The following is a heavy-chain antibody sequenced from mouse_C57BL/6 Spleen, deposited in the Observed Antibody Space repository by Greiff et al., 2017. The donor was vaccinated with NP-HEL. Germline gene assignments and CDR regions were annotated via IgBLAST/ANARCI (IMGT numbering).Heavy chain of an antibody. CDR1: GYSITSGYY. V-gene: IGHV3-6*01. CDR2: ISYDGSN. J-gene: IGHJ1*03. Sequence: DVHLVESGPGLVKPSQSLSLTCSVTGYSITSGYYWNWIRQFPGNKLEWMGYISYDGSNNYNPSLKNRISITRDTSKNQFFLKLNSVTTEDTATYYCAREGYYGSSEYFDVWGTGTTVTVSS. D-gene: IGHD1-1*01. CDR3: AREGYYGSSEYFDV.